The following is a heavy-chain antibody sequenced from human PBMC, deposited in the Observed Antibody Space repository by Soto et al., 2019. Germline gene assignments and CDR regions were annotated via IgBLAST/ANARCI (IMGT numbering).Heavy chain of an antibody. V-gene: IGHV3-23*05. CDR2: IDKSGGDT. D-gene: IGHD2-2*01. CDR3: AKDTYSRSWYF. Sequence: EVQLLESGGDLVKPGGSLRLSCAASGFTFTNYLMTWVRQAPGKGLEWVSSIDKSGGDTYYADSVKGRFTISRDNSKNTLYLQMNGLRAEDTALYYCAKDTYSRSWYFWGQGTLVTVSS. J-gene: IGHJ4*02. CDR1: GFTFTNYL.